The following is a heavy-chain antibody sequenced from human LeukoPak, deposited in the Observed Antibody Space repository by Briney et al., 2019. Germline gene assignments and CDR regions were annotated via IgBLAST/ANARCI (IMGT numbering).Heavy chain of an antibody. Sequence: GGSLRLSCAASGFTFSSYWMSWVRQAPGKGLEWVANIQQDGSEKYYVDSVKGRFTISRDNAKDSLFLQMNSLRAEDTAVYYCAKGDKPVIAMVKFDYWGQGTLVTVSS. CDR2: IQQDGSEK. J-gene: IGHJ4*02. CDR1: GFTFSSYW. D-gene: IGHD5-18*01. CDR3: AKGDKPVIAMVKFDY. V-gene: IGHV3-7*03.